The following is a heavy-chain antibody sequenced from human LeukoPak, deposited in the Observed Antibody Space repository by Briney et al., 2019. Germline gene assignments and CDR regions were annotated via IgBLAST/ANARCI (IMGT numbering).Heavy chain of an antibody. CDR3: ARGPNFNYDFWSGSRSGYDY. Sequence: SETLSLTCAVSGGSISSSNWWSWVRQPPGKGLEWIGEIYHSGSTNYNPSLKSRVTISVDKSKNQFSLKLSSVTPGDTAVYYCARGPNFNYDFWSGSRSGYDYWGQGTLVTVSS. CDR1: GGSISSSNW. J-gene: IGHJ4*02. V-gene: IGHV4-4*02. CDR2: IYHSGST. D-gene: IGHD3-3*01.